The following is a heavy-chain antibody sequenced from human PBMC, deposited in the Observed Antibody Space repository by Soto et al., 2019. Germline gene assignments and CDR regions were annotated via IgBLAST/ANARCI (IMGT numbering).Heavy chain of an antibody. V-gene: IGHV4-59*08. CDR2: IYNSGST. D-gene: IGHD2-15*01. Sequence: QVQLQESGPGLVKPSETLSLTCTVSGGSISSYYWTWIRQPPGKGLEWIGYIYNSGSTNYNPSLKSRVPISLDASKTAFPRKLSSVTAADTAVYYCARQSCGDYLDYWGQGTLVTVSS. CDR1: GGSISSYY. J-gene: IGHJ4*02. CDR3: ARQSCGDYLDY.